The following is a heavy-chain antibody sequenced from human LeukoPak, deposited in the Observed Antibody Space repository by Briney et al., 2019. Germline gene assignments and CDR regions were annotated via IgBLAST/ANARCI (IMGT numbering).Heavy chain of an antibody. CDR3: ARRRSGYSYGL. CDR1: GGSISSGVYY. Sequence: SETLSLTCTVSGGSISSGVYYWNWIRQHPGKGLEWIGYIYYSGSTYYNPSLKSPVTISVDTSKNQFSLKLSSVTAADTAVYYCARRRSGYSYGLWGQGTLVTVSS. J-gene: IGHJ4*02. D-gene: IGHD5-18*01. CDR2: IYYSGST. V-gene: IGHV4-31*01.